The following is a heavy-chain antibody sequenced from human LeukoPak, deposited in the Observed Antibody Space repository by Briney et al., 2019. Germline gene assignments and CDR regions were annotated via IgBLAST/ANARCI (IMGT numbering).Heavy chain of an antibody. CDR2: INHSGST. Sequence: PSETLSLTCAVYGGSFSGYYWSWIRQPPGKGLEWIGEINHSGSTNYNPSLKSRVTISVDTSKNQFSLKLSSVTAADTAVYYCARSGYSYGYMIWGQGTLVTVSS. J-gene: IGHJ4*02. V-gene: IGHV4-34*01. CDR3: ARSGYSYGYMI. D-gene: IGHD5-18*01. CDR1: GGSFSGYY.